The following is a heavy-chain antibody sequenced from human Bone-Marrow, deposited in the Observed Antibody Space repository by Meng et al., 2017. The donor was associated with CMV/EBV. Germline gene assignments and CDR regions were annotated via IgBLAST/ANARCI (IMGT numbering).Heavy chain of an antibody. CDR2: IDWADDK. J-gene: IGHJ4*02. D-gene: IGHD2-2*01. CDR1: GFSLSTSGMC. Sequence: SGPTLVKPTQTLTLTCTISGFSLSTSGMCVNWVRQPPGKALEWVALIDWADDKYYNTSLKTRLTISKDTYENQVVLTMTNMDPVDTATDYWARRRGGGIVVVPAAIHDYWGQGTVATVSS. V-gene: IGHV2-70*20. CDR3: ARRRGGGIVVVPAAIHDY.